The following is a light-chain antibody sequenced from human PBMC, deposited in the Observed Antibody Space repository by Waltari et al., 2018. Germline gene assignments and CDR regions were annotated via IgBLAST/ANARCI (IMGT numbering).Light chain of an antibody. CDR2: DVS. CDR3: CSYAGSYTFWV. Sequence: QSALTQPRSVSGSPGRSVTISCPGTSRYVGGYNYVSWYQQHPGKAPKLLIYDVSKRPSGVPDRFSGSKSGNTASLTISGLQAEDEADYYCCSYAGSYTFWVFGGGTKLTVL. J-gene: IGLJ3*02. CDR1: SRYVGGYNY. V-gene: IGLV2-11*01.